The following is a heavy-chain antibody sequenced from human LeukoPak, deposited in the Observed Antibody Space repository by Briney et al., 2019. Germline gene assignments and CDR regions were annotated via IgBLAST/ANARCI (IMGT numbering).Heavy chain of an antibody. CDR2: ISYDGDNE. D-gene: IGHD3-16*01. CDR1: GFTFSSYA. J-gene: IGHJ6*02. CDR3: ARVRGGRSWYYFGMDV. V-gene: IGHV3-30-3*01. Sequence: GGSLRLSCAASGFTFSSYAMHWVRQAPGKGLEWVAVISYDGDNEYYADSVKGQFTISRDNSKDRLYLQMNSLRPEDTAMYYCARVRGGRSWYYFGMDVWGRGTTVTVSS.